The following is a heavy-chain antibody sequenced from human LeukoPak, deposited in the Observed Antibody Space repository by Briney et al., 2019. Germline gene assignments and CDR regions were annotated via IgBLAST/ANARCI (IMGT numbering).Heavy chain of an antibody. Sequence: SETLSLTCTVSGGSISTGSYFWGWIRQPPGKGLEWIGSIYYSGSTYYNPSLKSRVTISVDTSRNRFSLELRTVTAADTAVYYCARQGYSSGYYFDYWGQGTLVTVSS. J-gene: IGHJ4*02. CDR3: ARQGYSSGYYFDY. V-gene: IGHV4-39*01. CDR2: IYYSGST. D-gene: IGHD5-18*01. CDR1: GGSISTGSYF.